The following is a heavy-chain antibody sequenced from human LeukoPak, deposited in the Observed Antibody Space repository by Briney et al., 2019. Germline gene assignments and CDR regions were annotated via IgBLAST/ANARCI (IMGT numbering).Heavy chain of an antibody. CDR2: INHSGST. CDR1: GGSFSGYY. V-gene: IGHV4-34*01. J-gene: IGHJ4*02. D-gene: IGHD3-10*01. Sequence: PSETLSLPCAVYGGSFSGYYWSWIRQPPGKGLEWIGEINHSGSTNYNPSLKSRVTISVDTSKNQFSLKLSSVTAADTAVYYCARFTNYGSGSYQVVGFDYWGQGTLVTVSS. CDR3: ARFTNYGSGSYQVVGFDY.